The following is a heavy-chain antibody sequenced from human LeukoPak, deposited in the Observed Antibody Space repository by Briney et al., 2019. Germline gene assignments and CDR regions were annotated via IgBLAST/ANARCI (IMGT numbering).Heavy chain of an antibody. Sequence: GESLKISCKGSGYSFNTYWIGWVRQMPGKGLEWMGIIYPGDSDTRYSPSFQGQVTISADKSISTAYLQWSSLKASDTAIYYCARLNDFWFDPWGQGTLVTVSS. CDR1: GYSFNTYW. V-gene: IGHV5-51*01. CDR2: IYPGDSDT. J-gene: IGHJ5*02. D-gene: IGHD3-3*01. CDR3: ARLNDFWFDP.